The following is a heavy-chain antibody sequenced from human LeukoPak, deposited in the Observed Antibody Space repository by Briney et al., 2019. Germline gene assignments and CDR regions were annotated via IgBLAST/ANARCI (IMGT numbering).Heavy chain of an antibody. D-gene: IGHD2-2*01. V-gene: IGHV6-1*01. Sequence: SQTLSLTCAISGDSVSNNNAAWNWIRQSPSRGLEWLGRTYYRSKWHNDYALSVKSRITINADTSKNQFSLKLSSVTAADTAVYYCAREGTSLLYYMDVWGKGTTVTVSS. CDR2: TYYRSKWHN. CDR1: GDSVSNNNAA. CDR3: AREGTSLLYYMDV. J-gene: IGHJ6*03.